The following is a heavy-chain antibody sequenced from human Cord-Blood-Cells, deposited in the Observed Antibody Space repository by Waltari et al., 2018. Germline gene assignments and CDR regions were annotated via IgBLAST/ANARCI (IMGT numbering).Heavy chain of an antibody. V-gene: IGHV4-39*01. CDR1: GGSISSSSYS. D-gene: IGHD3-22*01. Sequence: QLQLQESGPGLVKPSETLSLTCTVSGGSISSSSYSWGWIRQPPGKGLEWIGSIYYSGSTYYNPSLKSRVTISVDTSKNQFSLKLSSVTAADTAVYYCARSLLLHSSGYDFDYWGQGTLVTVSS. J-gene: IGHJ4*02. CDR3: ARSLLLHSSGYDFDY. CDR2: IYYSGST.